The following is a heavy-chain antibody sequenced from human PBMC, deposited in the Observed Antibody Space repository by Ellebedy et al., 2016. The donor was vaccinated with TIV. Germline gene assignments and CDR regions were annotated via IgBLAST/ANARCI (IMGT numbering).Heavy chain of an antibody. CDR3: VREGLEAGMDL. Sequence: GESLKISCASSGFTFMSYGMHWLRQAPGKGLEWVAVVWYDENIKRIADSVKGRFTVSRDNSKNTLSLQMNSLKVEDTAVYYCVREGLEAGMDLWGQGTTVIVSS. V-gene: IGHV3-33*01. J-gene: IGHJ6*02. CDR1: GFTFMSYG. CDR2: VWYDENIK.